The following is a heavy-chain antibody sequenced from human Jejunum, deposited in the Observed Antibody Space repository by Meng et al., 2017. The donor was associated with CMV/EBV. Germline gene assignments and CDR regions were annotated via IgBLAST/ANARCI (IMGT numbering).Heavy chain of an antibody. CDR1: TVSSTY. CDR2: IYSFGRT. CDR3: AKDRGAVTGNYYYYAMDV. J-gene: IGHJ6*02. Sequence: TVSSTYMSWVRQAPGQGLEWVSTIYSFGRTDYADSVKGRFTISRDNSENTLYLQLNSLRAEDTALYYCAKDRGAVTGNYYYYAMDVWGQGTTVTVSS. D-gene: IGHD3-16*01. V-gene: IGHV3-53*01.